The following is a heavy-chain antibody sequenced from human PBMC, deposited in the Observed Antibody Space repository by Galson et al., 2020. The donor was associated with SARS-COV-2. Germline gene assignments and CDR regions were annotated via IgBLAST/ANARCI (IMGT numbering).Heavy chain of an antibody. Sequence: ASEKVSCKASGYTLTTSGLIWLRQAPGQGLEWMGWISPYNGNTNYPQRLQGKVPMTTDTSTSTAYMELTSLRSDDPAVYCCARVVCATPSDYWGQGTLVSVSS. J-gene: IGHJ4*02. CDR3: ARVVCATPSDY. D-gene: IGHD2-15*01. CDR1: GYTLTTSG. V-gene: IGHV1-18*04. CDR2: ISPYNGNT.